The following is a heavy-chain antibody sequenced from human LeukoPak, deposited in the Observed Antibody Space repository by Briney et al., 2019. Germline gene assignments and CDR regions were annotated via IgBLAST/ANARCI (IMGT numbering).Heavy chain of an antibody. V-gene: IGHV4-59*03. CDR3: AANKDWAEAD. CDR1: DGSIRTYY. J-gene: IGHJ4*02. Sequence: PSETLSLTCSVSDGSIRTYYWSWIRQSPGQGLEWIGNIYYRGDINYNPSLKSRVIISIDTSKNQFSLKVTSLTAADTAVYYCAANKDWAEADWGQGTLVIVSS. CDR2: IYYRGDI. D-gene: IGHD3/OR15-3a*01.